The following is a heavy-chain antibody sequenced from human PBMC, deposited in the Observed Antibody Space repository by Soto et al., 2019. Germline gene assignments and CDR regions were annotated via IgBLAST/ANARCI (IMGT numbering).Heavy chain of an antibody. CDR3: VRGLLAFFDF. CDR1: GFTFSNHA. J-gene: IGHJ4*02. D-gene: IGHD3-3*02. V-gene: IGHV3-23*01. Sequence: GGSLRLSCAASGFTFSNHAMSWVRQAPGKGLEWVSAVSGGGGSSFYADSVKGRFTISRDNSKNTVSLQMGGLRVEDTALYYCVRGLLAFFDFWGQGTPVTVSS. CDR2: VSGGGGSS.